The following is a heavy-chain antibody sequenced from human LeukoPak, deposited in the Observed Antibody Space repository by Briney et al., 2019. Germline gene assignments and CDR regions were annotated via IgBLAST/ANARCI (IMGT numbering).Heavy chain of an antibody. CDR1: GYTLTELS. Sequence: LRASVKVSCKVSGYTLTELSMHWVRQAPGKGLEWMGGFDPEDGETIYAQKFQGRVTMTEDTSTDTAYMELSSLRSEDTAVYYCATYYGSGSYWYFDYWGQGTLVTVSS. CDR3: ATYYGSGSYWYFDY. V-gene: IGHV1-24*01. CDR2: FDPEDGET. D-gene: IGHD3-10*01. J-gene: IGHJ4*02.